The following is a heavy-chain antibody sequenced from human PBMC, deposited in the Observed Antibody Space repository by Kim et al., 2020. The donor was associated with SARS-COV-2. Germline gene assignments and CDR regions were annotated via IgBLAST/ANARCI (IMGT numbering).Heavy chain of an antibody. V-gene: IGHV1-69*04. J-gene: IGHJ6*02. CDR2: IIPILGIA. CDR3: AREMVRGVMGYGMDV. Sequence: SVKVSCKASGGTFSSYAISWVRQAPGQGLEWMGRIIPILGIANYAQKFQGRVTITADKSTSTAYMELSSLRSEDTAVYYCAREMVRGVMGYGMDVWGQGTTVTVSS. CDR1: GGTFSSYA. D-gene: IGHD3-10*01.